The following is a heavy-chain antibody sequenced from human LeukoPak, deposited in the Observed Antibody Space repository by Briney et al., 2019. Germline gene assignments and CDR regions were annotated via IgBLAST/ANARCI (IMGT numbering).Heavy chain of an antibody. CDR1: GFTFSSYG. CDR2: MRYDGSNK. CDR3: AKQADSSGYYNWFDP. Sequence: GGSLRLSCAASGFTFSSYGMHWVRQAPGKGLEWVAFMRYDGSNKYYADSVKGRFTISRDNSKNTLYLQMNSLRAEDTAVYYCAKQADSSGYYNWFDPWGQGTLVTVSS. J-gene: IGHJ5*02. V-gene: IGHV3-30*02. D-gene: IGHD3-22*01.